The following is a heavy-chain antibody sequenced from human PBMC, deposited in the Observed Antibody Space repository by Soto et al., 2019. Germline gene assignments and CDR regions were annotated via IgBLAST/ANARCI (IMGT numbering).Heavy chain of an antibody. Sequence: PGGSLRLSCIGSGFTFSSYAMNWVRQAPGKGLEWVSSISSSSKHIYYTDSVKGRFTISTDTSTSTAYMELSSLRSEDTAVYYCARDVGSLDYWGQGTLVTVSS. CDR1: GFTFSSYA. V-gene: IGHV3-21*01. CDR2: ISSSSKHI. J-gene: IGHJ4*02. CDR3: ARDVGSLDY. D-gene: IGHD3-16*01.